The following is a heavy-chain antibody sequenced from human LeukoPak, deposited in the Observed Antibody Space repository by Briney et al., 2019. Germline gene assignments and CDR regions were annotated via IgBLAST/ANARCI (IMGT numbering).Heavy chain of an antibody. V-gene: IGHV4-4*07. Sequence: PSATLSLTCTVSGVSISSYYWSWIRQPAGKGLEWIGRIYTSGSTNYNPSLKSRVTMSVDTSKNQFSLKLSSVTAADTAVYYCARAGYDILTGYYKGGFDYWGQGTLVTVSS. J-gene: IGHJ4*02. CDR2: IYTSGST. CDR1: GVSISSYY. CDR3: ARAGYDILTGYYKGGFDY. D-gene: IGHD3-9*01.